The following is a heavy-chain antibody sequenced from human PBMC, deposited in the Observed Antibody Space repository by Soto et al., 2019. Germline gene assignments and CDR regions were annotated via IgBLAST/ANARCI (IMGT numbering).Heavy chain of an antibody. CDR1: GGSISSYY. CDR3: SRPVHTSCGAHFYSYYFDY. Sequence: SETLSLTCTVSGGSISSYYWSWIRQPAGKGLGWIGRIYTSGSTDYNPSLKSRVTMAVETSKNQFSLKLSSVTAADTAVYYCSRPVHTSCGAHFYSYYFDYWAEGTLVTVSS. CDR2: IYTSGST. D-gene: IGHD2-21*02. J-gene: IGHJ4*02. V-gene: IGHV4-4*07.